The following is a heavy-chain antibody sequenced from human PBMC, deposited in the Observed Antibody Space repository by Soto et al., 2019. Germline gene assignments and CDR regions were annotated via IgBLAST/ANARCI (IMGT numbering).Heavy chain of an antibody. J-gene: IGHJ3*02. D-gene: IGHD1-26*01. CDR3: ARISGSYYDAFDI. V-gene: IGHV3-7*03. CDR1: GFTFSSYW. CDR2: IKQDGSEK. Sequence: GGSLRLSCAASGFTFSSYWMSWVRQAPGKGLEWVANIKQDGSEKYYVDSVKGRFIISRDNAKNSLYLQMNSLRAEDTAVYYCARISGSYYDAFDIWGQGTMVTVSS.